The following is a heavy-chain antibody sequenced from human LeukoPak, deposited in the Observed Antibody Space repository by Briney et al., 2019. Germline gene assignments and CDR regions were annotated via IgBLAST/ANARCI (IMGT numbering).Heavy chain of an antibody. CDR2: INHSGST. J-gene: IGHJ4*02. Sequence: SETLSLTCAVYGGSFSGYYWSWIRQPPGKGLEWIGEINHSGSTNYNPSLKSRVTISVDTSKNQFSLKLSSVTAADTAVYYCARVRGGYGDYWGQGTLVTVSP. CDR1: GGSFSGYY. D-gene: IGHD5-12*01. V-gene: IGHV4-34*01. CDR3: ARVRGGYGDY.